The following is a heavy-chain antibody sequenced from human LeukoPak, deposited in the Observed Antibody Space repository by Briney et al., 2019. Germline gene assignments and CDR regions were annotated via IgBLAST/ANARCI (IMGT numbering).Heavy chain of an antibody. CDR1: GYTFTGYY. J-gene: IGHJ3*02. V-gene: IGHV1-2*04. CDR2: INPNSGGT. CDR3: ARNYCSSTSCQGWDAFDI. D-gene: IGHD2-2*01. Sequence: ASVKVPCKASGYTFTGYYMHWVRQAPGQGLEWMGWINPNSGGTNYAQKFQGWVTMTRDTSISTAYMELSRLRSDDTAVYYCARNYCSSTSCQGWDAFDIWGQGTMVTDSS.